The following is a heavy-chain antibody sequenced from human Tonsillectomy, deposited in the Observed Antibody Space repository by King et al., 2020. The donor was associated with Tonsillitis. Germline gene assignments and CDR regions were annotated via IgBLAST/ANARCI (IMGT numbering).Heavy chain of an antibody. CDR1: GGSISSSAYF. CDR3: ARGGSLRYFDY. J-gene: IGHJ4*02. V-gene: IGHV4-39*01. D-gene: IGHD5/OR15-5a*01. CDR2: VYYSGST. Sequence: LQLQESGPGLVKPSETLSLTCTVSGGSISSSAYFWDWIRQPPGKGLEWIGSVYYSGSTYYNPSLKSRVTISVDTSKSQFSLKLRSVTAADTAEYYCARGGSLRYFDYWGQGTLVTVSS.